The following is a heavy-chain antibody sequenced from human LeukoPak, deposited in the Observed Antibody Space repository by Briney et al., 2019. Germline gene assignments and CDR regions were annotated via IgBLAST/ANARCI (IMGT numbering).Heavy chain of an antibody. CDR2: INHSGST. CDR3: ARGYYDSSGYYQSLLYYYYGMDV. D-gene: IGHD3-22*01. Sequence: SETLSLTCAVYGGSFSGYYWSWIRQPPGKGLEWIGEINHSGSTNYNPSLKSRVTISVDTSKNQFSPKLSSVTAADTAVYYCARGYYDSSGYYQSLLYYYYGMDVWGQGTTVTVSS. V-gene: IGHV4-34*01. CDR1: GGSFSGYY. J-gene: IGHJ6*02.